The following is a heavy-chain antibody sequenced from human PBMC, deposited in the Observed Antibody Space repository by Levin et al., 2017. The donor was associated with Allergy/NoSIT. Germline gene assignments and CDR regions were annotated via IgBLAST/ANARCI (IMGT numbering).Heavy chain of an antibody. D-gene: IGHD3-3*01. CDR1: GFTFNTYS. CDR3: ARGTGETTRFGEVDV. V-gene: IGHV3-21*01. Sequence: AGGSLRLSCAASGFTFNTYSMAWFRQGPGRGLEWVSSLGTSPSYNHYADSVKGRFTVSRDNAKNSLYLQMNSLRVEDTAVYYCARGTGETTRFGEVDVWGKGTTVTVSS. CDR2: LGTSPSYN. J-gene: IGHJ6*04.